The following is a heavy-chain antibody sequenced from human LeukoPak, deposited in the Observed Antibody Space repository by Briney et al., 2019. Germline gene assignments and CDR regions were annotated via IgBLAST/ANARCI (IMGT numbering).Heavy chain of an antibody. CDR2: ISGSGGST. Sequence: GGSLRLSCVASGFTFSSYAMSWVRQAPGKGLEWVSAISGSGGSTYYADSVKGRFTISRDDSKNTLYLQMNSLRAEDTAVYYCAKDYYGSGSYYNAYDAFDIWGQGTMVTVSS. D-gene: IGHD3-10*01. CDR1: GFTFSSYA. CDR3: AKDYYGSGSYYNAYDAFDI. J-gene: IGHJ3*02. V-gene: IGHV3-23*01.